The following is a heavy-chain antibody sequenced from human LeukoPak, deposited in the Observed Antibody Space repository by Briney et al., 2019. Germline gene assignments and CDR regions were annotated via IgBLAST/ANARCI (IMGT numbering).Heavy chain of an antibody. D-gene: IGHD3-10*01. V-gene: IGHV1-69*13. CDR2: IIPIFGTA. J-gene: IGHJ4*02. CDR3: ARAAGGELFLPYYFDY. CDR1: GGTFSSYA. Sequence: GASVKVSCKASGGTFSSYAISWVRQAPGQGLEWMGGIIPIFGTANYAQKFQGRVTITADESTSTAYMELSSLRSEDTAVYYCARAAGGELFLPYYFDYWGQGTLVTVSS.